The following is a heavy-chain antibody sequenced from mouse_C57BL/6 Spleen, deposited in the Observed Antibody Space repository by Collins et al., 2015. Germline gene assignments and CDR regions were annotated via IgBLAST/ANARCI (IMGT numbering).Heavy chain of an antibody. Sequence: QVQLQQSGPELVKPGASVKISCKASGYAFSSSWMNWVKQRPGKGLERIGRIYPGNGDTNYNGNFKGKATLTTDKSSSTACMQLSSLTSEDSAVYFCARIYDGYPYAMDYWGQGTSVTVSS. CDR3: ARIYDGYPYAMDY. CDR2: IYPGNGDT. D-gene: IGHD2-3*01. CDR1: GYAFSSSW. J-gene: IGHJ4*01. V-gene: IGHV1-82*01.